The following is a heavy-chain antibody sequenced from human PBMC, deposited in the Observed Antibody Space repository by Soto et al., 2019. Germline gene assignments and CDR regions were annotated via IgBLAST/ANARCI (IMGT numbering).Heavy chain of an antibody. CDR1: GYSVSSSDYY. CDR3: APLSVSLSGPYGIHV. V-gene: IGHV4-39*01. Sequence: SETLSVTCSVSGYSVSSSDYYWAWIRQPPGKGLEWIGSMFYSGLTYYNPSLKSRVTLSVDTSKNQFAVRLNSVTAADTAVYYCAPLSVSLSGPYGIHVWGQGTTVTVSS. CDR2: MFYSGLT. D-gene: IGHD2-15*01. J-gene: IGHJ6*02.